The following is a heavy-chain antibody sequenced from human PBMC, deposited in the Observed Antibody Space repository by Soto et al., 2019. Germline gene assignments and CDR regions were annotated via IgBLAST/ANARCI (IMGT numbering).Heavy chain of an antibody. CDR2: MNPNSGNT. CDR3: ARWDYGVYARFDY. J-gene: IGHJ4*02. D-gene: IGHD4-17*01. V-gene: IGHV1-8*01. CDR1: GYTFTSHD. Sequence: QVQLVQSGTEVRKPGASVKVSCKASGYTFTSHDINWVRQATGQGLEWMGWMNPNSGNTGYAQKFQGRVTMTRNTSISTAYMELSSLRSEDTAVYYCARWDYGVYARFDYWGQGTLVTVSS.